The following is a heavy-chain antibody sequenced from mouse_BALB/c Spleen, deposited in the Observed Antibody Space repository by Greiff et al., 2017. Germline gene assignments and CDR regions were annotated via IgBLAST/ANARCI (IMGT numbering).Heavy chain of an antibody. V-gene: IGHV5-17*02. D-gene: IGHD1-1*01. CDR2: ISSGSSTI. CDR3: AREDYGSSYRYFDV. J-gene: IGHJ1*01. Sequence: EVQLMESGGGLVQPGGSRKLSCAASGFTFSSFGMHWVRQAPEKGLEWVAYISSGSSTIYYADTVKGRFTISRDNPKNTLFLQMTSLRSEDTAMYYCAREDYGSSYRYFDVWGAGTTVTVSS. CDR1: GFTFSSFG.